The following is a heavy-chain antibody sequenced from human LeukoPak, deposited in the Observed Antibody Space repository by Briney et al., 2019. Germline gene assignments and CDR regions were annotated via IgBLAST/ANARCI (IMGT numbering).Heavy chain of an antibody. CDR3: ARATGGWNAYYYYMDV. Sequence: GGSLRLSCAASGFTFSSYSMNWVRQAPGKGLEWVSSISSSGSTIYYADSVKGRFTISRDNAKNSLYLQMNSLRAEDTAVYYCARATGGWNAYYYYMDVWGKGTTVTISS. J-gene: IGHJ6*03. CDR2: ISSSGSTI. CDR1: GFTFSSYS. V-gene: IGHV3-48*04. D-gene: IGHD1-1*01.